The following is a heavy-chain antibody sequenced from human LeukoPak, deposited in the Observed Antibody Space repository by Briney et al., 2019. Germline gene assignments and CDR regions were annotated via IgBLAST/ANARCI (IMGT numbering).Heavy chain of an antibody. J-gene: IGHJ3*02. CDR1: GFTFSSHW. D-gene: IGHD2-15*01. V-gene: IGHV4-34*01. CDR2: INHSGST. CDR3: AREEDCSGGICYLGNAFDI. Sequence: PGGSLRLSCAASGFTFSSHWMHWIRQPPGKGLEWIGEINHSGSTNYNASLKSRVTISVDTSKNQFSLKLSSVTAADTAVYYCAREEDCSGGICYLGNAFDIWGQGTMVTVSS.